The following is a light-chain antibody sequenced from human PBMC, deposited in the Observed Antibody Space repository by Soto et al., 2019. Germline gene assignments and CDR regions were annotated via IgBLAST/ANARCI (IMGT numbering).Light chain of an antibody. V-gene: IGKV1-5*01. Sequence: DIQMTQSPSTLSSSVGDRFTITCRSSQSVSGWLAWYQQRPGKAPKLLIYDASTLTSGVPSRFSGSGSGTEFTLTISSLQPDDFATYYCQQYNTYSTWTFGQGTKVDIK. CDR3: QQYNTYSTWT. CDR2: DAS. CDR1: QSVSGW. J-gene: IGKJ1*01.